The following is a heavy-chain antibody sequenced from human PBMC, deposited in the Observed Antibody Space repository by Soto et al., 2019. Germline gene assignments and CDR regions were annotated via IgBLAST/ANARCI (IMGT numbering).Heavy chain of an antibody. V-gene: IGHV3-15*01. CDR2: IKTTSDGGTI. Sequence: GGSLRLSCAASGFTFSTAWMTWVRQAPGRGLEWVARIKTTSDGGTIHYAAPVKGRFTIPRDDSKDTLFLQMNSLKIEDTALYYCIRDPYGSTWGQGTLVTVSS. CDR1: GFTFSTAW. CDR3: IRDPYGST. D-gene: IGHD3-10*01. J-gene: IGHJ5*02.